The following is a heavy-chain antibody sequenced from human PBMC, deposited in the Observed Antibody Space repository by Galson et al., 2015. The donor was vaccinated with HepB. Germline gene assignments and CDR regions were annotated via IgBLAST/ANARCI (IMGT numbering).Heavy chain of an antibody. CDR3: AGGKYYYYGMDV. V-gene: IGHV1-3*01. CDR2: INAGNGNT. J-gene: IGHJ6*02. CDR1: GYTFTSYA. Sequence: SVKVSCKASGYTFTSYAMHWVRQAPGQRLEWMGWINAGNGNTKYSQKFQGRVTITRDTSASTAYMELSSLRSEDTAMYYCAGGKYYYYGMDVWGQGTTVTVSS. D-gene: IGHD3-16*01.